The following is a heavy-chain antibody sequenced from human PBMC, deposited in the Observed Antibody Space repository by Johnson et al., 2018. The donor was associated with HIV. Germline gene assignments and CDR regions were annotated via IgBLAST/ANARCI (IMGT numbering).Heavy chain of an antibody. V-gene: IGHV3-30*02. CDR2: IRYDGSNK. J-gene: IGHJ3*02. CDR3: VRDDYAFHI. CDR1: GFTFSSYG. D-gene: IGHD2-21*02. Sequence: QMQLVESGGGVVQPGGSLRLSCAASGFTFSSYGMHWVRQAPGKGLEWVAFIRYDGSNKYYADSVKGRFTISRDNANNTLYLEMKSLRADDTAVYYCVRDDYAFHIWGQGTMVTVSS.